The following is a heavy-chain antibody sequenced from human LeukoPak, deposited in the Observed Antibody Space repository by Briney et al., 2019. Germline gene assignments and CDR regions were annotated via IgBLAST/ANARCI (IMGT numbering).Heavy chain of an antibody. CDR1: GYSFTNYW. CDR3: ARQGPWAAAGFDH. CDR2: IYPGDSDT. V-gene: IGHV5-51*01. Sequence: GESLKISCEASGYSFTNYWIGWVRQMPAKGLEWMGIIYPGDSDTKYSPSFQGQVTISADKSINTAYLQWSSLQASDSAIYYCARQGPWAAAGFDHWGQGTLVTVSS. D-gene: IGHD6-13*01. J-gene: IGHJ4*02.